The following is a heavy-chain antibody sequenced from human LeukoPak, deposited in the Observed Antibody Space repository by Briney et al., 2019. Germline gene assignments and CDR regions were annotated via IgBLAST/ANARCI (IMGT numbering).Heavy chain of an antibody. V-gene: IGHV3-23*01. D-gene: IGHD2-2*01. CDR2: ISASGDST. CDR1: GFTFNNYA. J-gene: IGHJ4*02. Sequence: PGGSLRLSCAASGFTFNNYAMNWVRQAPGKGLEWVSHISASGDSTYYADSVKGRFTISRDNSKNTLYLQMNSLRAEDTAVYYCAKGGDVVIPAATLDYWGQGTRVTVSS. CDR3: AKGGDVVIPAATLDY.